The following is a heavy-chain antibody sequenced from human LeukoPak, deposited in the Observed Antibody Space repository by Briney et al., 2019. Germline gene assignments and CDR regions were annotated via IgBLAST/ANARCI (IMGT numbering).Heavy chain of an antibody. CDR3: ARARSSSSGLGYYYMDV. V-gene: IGHV4-59*12. J-gene: IGHJ6*03. CDR1: GGSISSSY. Sequence: SETLSLTCTVSGGSISSSYWTWIRQPPGKGLEWIGFIFYSGNTNYNPSLRSRLTISADTSKNQFSLKLSSVTAADTAVYYCARARSSSSGLGYYYMDVWGKGTTVTVSS. D-gene: IGHD6-6*01. CDR2: IFYSGNT.